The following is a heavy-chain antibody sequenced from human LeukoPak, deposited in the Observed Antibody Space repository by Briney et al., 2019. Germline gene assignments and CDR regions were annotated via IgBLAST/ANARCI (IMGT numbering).Heavy chain of an antibody. Sequence: SETLSLTCTVSGGSISSYYWSWLRQPPGKGLEWSGYIYYSGSTNYNPSHKSLITISVETSNNQFSQTLSSVTAADTAVYYCAREGFWSGSFDYWGQGTLGTVSS. CDR1: GGSISSYY. V-gene: IGHV4-59*12. CDR3: AREGFWSGSFDY. J-gene: IGHJ4*02. D-gene: IGHD3-3*01. CDR2: IYYSGST.